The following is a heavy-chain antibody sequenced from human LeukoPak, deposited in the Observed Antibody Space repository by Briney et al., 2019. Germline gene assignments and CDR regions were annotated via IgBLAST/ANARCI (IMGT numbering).Heavy chain of an antibody. CDR2: IGGSGSFI. CDR3: ARLLATWDYYYMDV. Sequence: GGALKPSCAAPWFTLSSKHISWGRPGPGEGLGWVSHIGGSGSFIYYADSVRGRFTISRDNAKNSVYLQMNSLRDEDTAVYFCARLLATWDYYYMDVWGKGTTVTVSS. V-gene: IGHV3-48*02. D-gene: IGHD3-3*02. J-gene: IGHJ6*03. CDR1: WFTLSSKH.